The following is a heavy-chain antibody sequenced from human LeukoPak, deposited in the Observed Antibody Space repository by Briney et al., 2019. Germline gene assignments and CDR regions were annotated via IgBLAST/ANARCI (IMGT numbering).Heavy chain of an antibody. V-gene: IGHV3-64*01. CDR1: GFTFSSYA. CDR3: ARVLRVGAIHDAFDI. J-gene: IGHJ3*02. D-gene: IGHD1-26*01. Sequence: GGSLRLSCAASGFTFSSYAMHWVRQAPGKGLEYVSGISSNGGSTYYANSVKGRFTISRHNSKNTLYLQMGSLRAEDMAVYYCARVLRVGAIHDAFDIWGRGTMVTVSS. CDR2: ISSNGGST.